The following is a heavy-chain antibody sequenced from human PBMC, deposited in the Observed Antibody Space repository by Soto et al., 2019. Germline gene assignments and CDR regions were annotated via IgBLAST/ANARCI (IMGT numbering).Heavy chain of an antibody. D-gene: IGHD5-18*01. CDR2: SSAHNGDT. V-gene: IGHV1-18*01. Sequence: ASVKVSCKASGYIFTSYGISWVRQAPGQGLEWMGWSSAHNGDTKYAQMFQGRVTMTTDTSTSTAYMELRSLRSEDTAVYYCARESSYGLVYWGQGTLVTVSS. CDR1: GYIFTSYG. CDR3: ARESSYGLVY. J-gene: IGHJ4*02.